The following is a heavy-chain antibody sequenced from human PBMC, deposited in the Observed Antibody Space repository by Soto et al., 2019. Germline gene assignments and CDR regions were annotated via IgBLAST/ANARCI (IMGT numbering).Heavy chain of an antibody. J-gene: IGHJ5*02. Sequence: PSETLSLTCTVSGGSISSYPWTWIRQPAGKELEWIGRFYTTGTTTYNPSLKSRATMSVDTSKNQFSLKLSSVTAADTAIYYCARENYGDSGRAFDPWGQGTLVSVSS. V-gene: IGHV4-4*07. CDR1: GGSISSYP. D-gene: IGHD4-17*01. CDR3: ARENYGDSGRAFDP. CDR2: FYTTGTT.